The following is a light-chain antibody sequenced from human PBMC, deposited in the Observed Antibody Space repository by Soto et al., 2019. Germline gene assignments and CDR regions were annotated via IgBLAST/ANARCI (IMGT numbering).Light chain of an antibody. CDR2: EVI. Sequence: QSALTQPASVSGSPGQSITISCTGTSSDVGGYEYVSWYQQYPGKAPKLMIYEVIDRPAGAPRRFSGSKSGNTASLTITGLKAEDEADYYCSSYRTGGSYVFGTGTKV. CDR1: SSDVGGYEY. J-gene: IGLJ1*01. V-gene: IGLV2-14*01. CDR3: SSYRTGGSYV.